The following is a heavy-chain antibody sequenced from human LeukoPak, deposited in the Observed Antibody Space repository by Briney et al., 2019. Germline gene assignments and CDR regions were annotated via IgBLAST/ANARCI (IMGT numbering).Heavy chain of an antibody. CDR2: IYYSGST. Sequence: PSQTLSLTCAVSGGSISSGGYSWSWIRQPPGKGLEWIGYIYYSGSTYYNPSLKSRVTISVDTSKNQFSLKLSSVTAADTAVYYCARIRAAGKRYYFDYWGQGTLVTVSS. V-gene: IGHV4-30-2*03. CDR1: GGSISSGGYS. J-gene: IGHJ4*02. D-gene: IGHD6-13*01. CDR3: ARIRAAGKRYYFDY.